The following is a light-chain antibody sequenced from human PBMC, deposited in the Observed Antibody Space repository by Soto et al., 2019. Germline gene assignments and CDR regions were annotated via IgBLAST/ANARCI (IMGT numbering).Light chain of an antibody. CDR3: SSCTTSSTTV. CDR2: EVT. J-gene: IGLJ3*02. V-gene: IGLV2-14*01. Sequence: QSVLTQPASVSGSPGQSITISCTGTSSDVGSGYNYVSWYQQHPGKAPKLMIYEVTNRPSGVSNRFSGSKSGNTASLTISGLQAEDEADYYCSSCTTSSTTVFGGGTKVTVL. CDR1: SSDVGSGYNY.